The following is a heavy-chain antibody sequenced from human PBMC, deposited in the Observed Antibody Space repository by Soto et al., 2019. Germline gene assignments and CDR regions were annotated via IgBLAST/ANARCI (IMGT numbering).Heavy chain of an antibody. Sequence: SETLSLTCTVSGDSVSRYYWNWIRQPPGKGLEWIGYIYNSGSTNYNPSLKSRVTISVDTSKNQFSLTLTSVTAADTAVYYRARAPTYSYGSGTPYYFYAMDVWGQGTTVTVSS. D-gene: IGHD3-10*01. CDR1: GDSVSRYY. V-gene: IGHV4-59*02. J-gene: IGHJ6*02. CDR2: IYNSGST. CDR3: ARAPTYSYGSGTPYYFYAMDV.